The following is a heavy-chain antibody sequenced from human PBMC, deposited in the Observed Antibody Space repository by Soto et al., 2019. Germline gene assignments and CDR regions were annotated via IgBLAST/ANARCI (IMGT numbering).Heavy chain of an antibody. V-gene: IGHV1-3*01. CDR2: INDGNGNT. CDR3: AGDFASGGYYYSLPDYYGMDV. Sequence: ASVKVSCKASGYTFTTHAMHWVRQAPGQRLEWMGWINDGNGNTKYSQNFQDRVTFTRDTSASTDYMELRSLRSEDTALYYCAGDFASGGYYYSLPDYYGMDVWGQGTTVTVSS. CDR1: GYTFTTHA. D-gene: IGHD3-22*01. J-gene: IGHJ6*02.